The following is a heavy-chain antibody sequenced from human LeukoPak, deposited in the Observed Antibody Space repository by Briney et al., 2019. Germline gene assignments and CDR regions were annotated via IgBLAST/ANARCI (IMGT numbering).Heavy chain of an antibody. D-gene: IGHD2/OR15-2a*01. Sequence: SETLSLTCTVSGGSISSHYWSWIRQPPGKGLEWIGYIYYSGSTNYNPSLKSRVTISVDTSKNQFSLKLSSVTAADTAVHYCARVVLGARIVDYWGQGTLVTVSS. J-gene: IGHJ4*02. CDR2: IYYSGST. V-gene: IGHV4-59*11. CDR3: ARVVLGARIVDY. CDR1: GGSISSHY.